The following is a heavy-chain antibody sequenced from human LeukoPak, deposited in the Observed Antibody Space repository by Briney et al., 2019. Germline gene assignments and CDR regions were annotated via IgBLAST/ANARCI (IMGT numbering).Heavy chain of an antibody. CDR1: GGTFSSYA. CDR2: IIPIFGTA. CDR3: ARGYSYGYPLDY. V-gene: IGHV1-69*06. D-gene: IGHD5-18*01. J-gene: IGHJ4*02. Sequence: SVKVSCMASGGTFSSYAISWVRQAPGQGLEWMGGIIPIFGTANYAQKFQGRVTITADKSTSTAYVELSSLRSEDTAVYYCARGYSYGYPLDYWGQGTLVTVSS.